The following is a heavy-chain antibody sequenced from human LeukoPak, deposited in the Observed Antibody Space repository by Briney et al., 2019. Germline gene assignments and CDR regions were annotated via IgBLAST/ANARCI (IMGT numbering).Heavy chain of an antibody. CDR1: GFTFSGSA. CDR2: IRSKANSYAT. Sequence: GGALKLSCAASGFTFSGSAMHWVRQASGKGLEWVGRIRSKANSYATAYAASVKGRYTISRNDSKNTAYLQMNSLKTEDTAVYYCTSLSSSWYGDDYWGEGTLVTVSS. V-gene: IGHV3-73*01. J-gene: IGHJ4*02. D-gene: IGHD6-13*01. CDR3: TSLSSSWYGDDY.